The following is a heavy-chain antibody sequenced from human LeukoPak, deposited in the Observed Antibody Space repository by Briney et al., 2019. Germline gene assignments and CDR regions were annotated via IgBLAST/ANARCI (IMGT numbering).Heavy chain of an antibody. CDR1: GYSFSTDW. J-gene: IGHJ4*02. V-gene: IGHV3-74*01. D-gene: IGHD2-21*02. CDR3: TAIRPDY. CDR2: IKSDVSKT. Sequence: GGSLRLSCAASGYSFSTDWMHWVRQAPGKGLVWVARIKSDVSKTDYAASVKDRFTISRDDANNILYLQMNSLRVDDTAVYYCTAIRPDYWGQGTVVTVSS.